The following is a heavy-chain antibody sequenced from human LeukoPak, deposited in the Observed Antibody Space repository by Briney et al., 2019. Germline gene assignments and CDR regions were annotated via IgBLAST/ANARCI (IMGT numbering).Heavy chain of an antibody. CDR3: ARLGTLAYCGGDCSY. Sequence: SETLSLTCTVSGGSSSSGSYHWAWIRQSPGKGLEWIGSIYYSGSIYYNPSLKSRVTISVDTSKNQFSLRLSSVTAADTAVFYCARLGTLAYCGGDCSYWGQGTLVTVSS. CDR1: GGSSSSGSYH. CDR2: IYYSGSI. V-gene: IGHV4-39*01. J-gene: IGHJ4*02. D-gene: IGHD2-21*02.